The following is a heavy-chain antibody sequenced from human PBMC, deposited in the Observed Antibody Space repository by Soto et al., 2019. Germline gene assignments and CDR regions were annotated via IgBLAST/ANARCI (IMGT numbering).Heavy chain of an antibody. J-gene: IGHJ6*02. Sequence: QVQLVQSGAEVKKPGASVKVSCKASGYTFTRYDINWVRQATGQGLEWMGWMNRNSGNTDYAQKFQGRDTMTRNTTIRTAYMELSSLRSEDTAVYYCAREALSRMDVWGQGTKVTVS. V-gene: IGHV1-8*01. CDR2: MNRNSGNT. CDR1: GYTFTRYD. CDR3: AREALSRMDV.